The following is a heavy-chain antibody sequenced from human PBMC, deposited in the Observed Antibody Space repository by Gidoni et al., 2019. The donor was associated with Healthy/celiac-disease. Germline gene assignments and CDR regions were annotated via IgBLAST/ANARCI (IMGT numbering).Heavy chain of an antibody. J-gene: IGHJ3*02. CDR1: GGSIISYY. Sequence: QVQLQESGPGLVQPSEPLSLTCTVSGGSIISYYWRWIRQPPGKGLEWIGYIYYSGSTNYNPSLKSRVTISVDTSKNQFSLKLSSVTAADTAVYYCARVNGFWSGYYPEGFNDAFDIWGQGTMVTVSS. CDR3: ARVNGFWSGYYPEGFNDAFDI. V-gene: IGHV4-59*01. CDR2: IYYSGST. D-gene: IGHD3-3*01.